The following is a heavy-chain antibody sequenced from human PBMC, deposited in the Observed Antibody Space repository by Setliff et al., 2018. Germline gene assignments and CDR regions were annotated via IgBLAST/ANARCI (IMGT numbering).Heavy chain of an antibody. CDR3: ARGRSNFWGYYFDY. CDR1: GGSFSGYY. CDR2: INHSGST. Sequence: SETLSLTCAVYGGSFSGYYWSWIRQPPGKGQEWIGEINHSGSTNYNPSLKSRVTISVDTSKNQFSLKLSSVTAADTAVYYCARGRSNFWGYYFDYWGQGTLVTVSS. V-gene: IGHV4-34*01. D-gene: IGHD3-3*01. J-gene: IGHJ4*02.